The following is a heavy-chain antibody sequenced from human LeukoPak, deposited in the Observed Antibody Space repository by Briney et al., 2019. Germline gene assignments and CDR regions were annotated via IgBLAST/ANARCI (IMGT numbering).Heavy chain of an antibody. Sequence: PGGSLRLSCAASGFTFSDYYMSWIRQAPGKGLEWVAFIRYDGSNKYYADSVKGRFTISRDNSKNTLYLQMNSLRAEDTAVYYCANRDYWGQGTLVTVSS. CDR3: ANRDY. V-gene: IGHV3-30*02. J-gene: IGHJ4*02. CDR2: IRYDGSNK. CDR1: GFTFSDYY.